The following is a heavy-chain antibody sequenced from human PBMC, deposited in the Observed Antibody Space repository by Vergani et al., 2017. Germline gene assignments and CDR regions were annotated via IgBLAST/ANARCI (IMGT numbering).Heavy chain of an antibody. CDR3: ARASYYDSSGYYYAWFDP. J-gene: IGHJ5*02. CDR1: GFTFSSYA. CDR2: ISGSGGST. V-gene: IGHV3-23*01. Sequence: EVQLLESGGGLVQPGGSLRLSCAASGFTFSSYAMSWVRQAPGKGLEWVSAISGSGGSTYYADSVKCRFTISRDNSKNTLYLQMNSLRAEDTAVYYCARASYYDSSGYYYAWFDPWGQGTLVTVSS. D-gene: IGHD3-22*01.